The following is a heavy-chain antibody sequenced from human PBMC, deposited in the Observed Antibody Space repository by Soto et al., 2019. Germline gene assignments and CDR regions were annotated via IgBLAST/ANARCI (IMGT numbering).Heavy chain of an antibody. V-gene: IGHV4-31*03. CDR1: GGSISSGGYY. CDR3: ARGSSMVYAIALPFYCDY. D-gene: IGHD2-8*01. Sequence: QVQLQESGPGLVKPSQTLSLTCTVSGGSISSGGYYWSWIRQHPRKGLEWIGYIYYSGSTYNNLSLKSRVTISVDTSKNQFSLKLSSVTAADTAVYYCARGSSMVYAIALPFYCDYWGQGTLVTVSS. CDR2: IYYSGST. J-gene: IGHJ4*02.